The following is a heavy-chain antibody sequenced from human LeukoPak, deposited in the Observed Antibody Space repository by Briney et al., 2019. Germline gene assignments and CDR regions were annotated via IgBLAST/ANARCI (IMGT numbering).Heavy chain of an antibody. Sequence: GGTLRLSCAASGFTFSSYGMSWVRQATGRGLEWVSGISGSGGSTYYADSMKGRFTISRDNAKSSLYLQMNSLRTEDTAMYYCAKDRTLIRGLISRVGDMDVWGKGTTVTISS. D-gene: IGHD3-10*01. CDR1: GFTFSSYG. V-gene: IGHV3-23*01. CDR2: ISGSGGST. J-gene: IGHJ6*03. CDR3: AKDRTLIRGLISRVGDMDV.